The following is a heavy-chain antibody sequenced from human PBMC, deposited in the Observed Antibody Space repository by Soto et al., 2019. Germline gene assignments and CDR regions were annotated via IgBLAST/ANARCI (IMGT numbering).Heavy chain of an antibody. Sequence: SQTRSLTCXISGDSVSRNSAAWDWIRQSPSRGLEWLGRTYYRSKWYNDYAESVKSRISINPDTSKNQFSLQVNSVTPEDTAVYHCARGGVGGTTLDFFDFWGQGTLVTVSS. CDR1: GDSVSRNSAA. D-gene: IGHD1-1*01. CDR3: ARGGVGGTTLDFFDF. V-gene: IGHV6-1*01. J-gene: IGHJ4*02. CDR2: TYYRSKWYN.